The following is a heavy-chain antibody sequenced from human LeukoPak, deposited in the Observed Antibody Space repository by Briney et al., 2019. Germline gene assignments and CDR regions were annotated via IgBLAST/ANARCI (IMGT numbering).Heavy chain of an antibody. D-gene: IGHD6-6*01. CDR2: IYTSGST. V-gene: IGHV4-61*02. J-gene: IGHJ3*02. Sequence: SETLSLTCTVSGGSISSGSYYWSWIRQPAGTGLEWIGRIYTSGSTNYNPSLKSRVTISVDTSKNQFSLKLGSVTAADTAVYYCARVVNDAFDIWGQGTMVTVSS. CDR3: ARVVNDAFDI. CDR1: GGSISSGSYY.